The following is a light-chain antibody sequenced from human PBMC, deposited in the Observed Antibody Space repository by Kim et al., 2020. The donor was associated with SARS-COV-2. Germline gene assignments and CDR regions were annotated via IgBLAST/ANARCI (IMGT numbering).Light chain of an antibody. J-gene: IGLJ2*01. V-gene: IGLV1-44*01. Sequence: GQGVTISCSGSSSNIGTNTVNWYQQLPGTAPKLLIYSNNQRPSGVPDRFSGSKSGTSASLAISGLQSEDETDYYCAAWDDSLNGVVIGGGTQLTVL. CDR2: SNN. CDR3: AAWDDSLNGVV. CDR1: SSNIGTNT.